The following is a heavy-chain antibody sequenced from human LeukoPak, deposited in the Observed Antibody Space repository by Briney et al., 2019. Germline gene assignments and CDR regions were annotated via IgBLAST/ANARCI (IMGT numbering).Heavy chain of an antibody. V-gene: IGHV4-34*01. CDR1: GVSLSGYY. D-gene: IGHD3-16*02. CDR2: INHSGYT. Sequence: SETLSLTCAVYGVSLSGYYWNWIRQPPGKGLEWIGDINHSGYTNYIPSLKSRVTISVDTSKNIFSLKLSSVTAADTAVYYCARALGDPWGQGTLVTVSS. J-gene: IGHJ5*02. CDR3: ARALGDP.